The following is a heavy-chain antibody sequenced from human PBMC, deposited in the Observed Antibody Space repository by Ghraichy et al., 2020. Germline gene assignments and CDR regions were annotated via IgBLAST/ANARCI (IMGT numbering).Heavy chain of an antibody. CDR3: STWGRTVQGDKNRNYYYYYGMDV. Sequence: GESLNISCAASGFTFSNAWMSWVRQAPGKGLEWVGRIKSKADGGTTDYAAPVKGRFTISRDDSKNTLFLQMNSLKTEDTAVYYCSTWGRTVQGDKNRNYYYYYGMDVWGQGTTVTVSS. CDR1: GFTFSNAW. D-gene: IGHD3-10*01. J-gene: IGHJ6*02. CDR2: IKSKADGGTT. V-gene: IGHV3-15*01.